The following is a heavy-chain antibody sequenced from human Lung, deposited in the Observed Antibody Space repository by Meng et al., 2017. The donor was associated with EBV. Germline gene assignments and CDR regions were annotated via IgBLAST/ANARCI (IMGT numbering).Heavy chain of an antibody. D-gene: IGHD3-22*01. CDR1: GFSISNYA. V-gene: IGHV3-23*01. J-gene: IGHJ5*02. Sequence: EVRCLCLGGGLCMAGGSLEPSCEASGFSISNYAMGWVRQAPGKGLEWVSGVMISGGSTHYADSVKGRFTISRDNAKNTLYLQMNSLRAEDTAVYYCVRGYSSALLNWLDPWGQGTLVTVSS. CDR2: VMISGGST. CDR3: VRGYSSALLNWLDP.